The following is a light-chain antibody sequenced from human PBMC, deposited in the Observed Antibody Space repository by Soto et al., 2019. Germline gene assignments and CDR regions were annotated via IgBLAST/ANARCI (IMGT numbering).Light chain of an antibody. CDR1: QSVRSN. V-gene: IGKV3-15*01. CDR3: QQYNNWPRRT. CDR2: GAS. J-gene: IGKJ1*01. Sequence: EIGMTQSPATLSVSPGERATLSCRASQSVRSNLAWYQQKPGQAPRLLIYGASTRATGIPARFSGSGAGTEFTLTISSLQSEDFAVYYCQQYNNWPRRTFGQGTKVDIK.